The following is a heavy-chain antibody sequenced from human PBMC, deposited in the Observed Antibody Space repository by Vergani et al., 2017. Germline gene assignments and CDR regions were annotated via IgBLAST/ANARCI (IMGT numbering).Heavy chain of an antibody. Sequence: QVQLQESGPGLVKPSETLSLPCTVSGGSISSYYWSWIRQPPGKGLEWIGYIYYSGSTNYNPSLKSRVTISVDTSKNQFSLKLSSVTAADPAVYYCARLTSVGIAAAGRPAGRHLSGEDYWGQGTLVTVSS. V-gene: IGHV4-59*08. J-gene: IGHJ4*02. CDR3: ARLTSVGIAAAGRPAGRHLSGEDY. D-gene: IGHD6-13*01. CDR2: IYYSGST. CDR1: GGSISSYY.